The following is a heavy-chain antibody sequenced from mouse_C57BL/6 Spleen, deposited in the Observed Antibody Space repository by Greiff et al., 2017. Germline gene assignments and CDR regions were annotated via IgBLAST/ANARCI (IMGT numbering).Heavy chain of an antibody. CDR1: GFTFSDYY. CDR3: ATTTVVATRYFDV. J-gene: IGHJ1*03. Sequence: EVKLQESGGGLVQPGGSLKLSCAASGFTFSDYYMYWVRQTPEKRLEWVAYISNGGGSTYYPDTVKGRFTISRDNAKNTLYLQMSRLKSEDTAMYYCATTTVVATRYFDVWGTGTTVTVSS. CDR2: ISNGGGST. D-gene: IGHD1-1*01. V-gene: IGHV5-12*01.